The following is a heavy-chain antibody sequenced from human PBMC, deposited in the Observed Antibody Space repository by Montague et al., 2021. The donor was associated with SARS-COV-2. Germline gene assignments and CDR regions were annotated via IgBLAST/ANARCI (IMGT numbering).Heavy chain of an antibody. CDR2: TYYRPKWYN. D-gene: IGHD5-24*01. V-gene: IGHV6-1*01. CDR3: LQGYYFDS. CDR1: GDSVSSNNAA. Sequence: CAISGDSVSSNNAAWNWIRQSPSRGLEWLGRTYYRPKWYNDYAVSVKSRITIDADTSKNHFSLQLKSMTPEDTAVYYCLQGYYFDSWGQGTLVTVSS. J-gene: IGHJ4*02.